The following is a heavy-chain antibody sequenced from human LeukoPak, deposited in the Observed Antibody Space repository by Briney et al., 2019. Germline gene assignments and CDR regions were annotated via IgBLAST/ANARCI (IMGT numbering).Heavy chain of an antibody. CDR3: GRHAYGGSPPLS. J-gene: IGHJ4*02. CDR2: ISGSGGST. CDR1: GFTFSSYA. D-gene: IGHD3-10*01. V-gene: IGHV3-23*01. Sequence: SGGSLRLSCAASGFTFSSYAMSWVRQAPGKGLEWVSAISGSGGSTYYADSVKGRFTISRDNSKNTVYLQMNNLRAEDTALYYCGRHAYGGSPPLSWGQGALVTVSS.